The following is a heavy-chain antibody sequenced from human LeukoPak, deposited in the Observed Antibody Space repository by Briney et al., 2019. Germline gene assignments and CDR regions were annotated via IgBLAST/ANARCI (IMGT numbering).Heavy chain of an antibody. CDR1: GFTFSSYS. Sequence: GGSLRLSCAASGFTFSSYSMNWVRQAPGKGLGWVSSISSRSSYIYYTDSVKGRFTISRDNAKNSLYLQMNSLRAEDTAVYYCARDGGPGYSSSWYLYWGQGTLVTVSS. D-gene: IGHD6-13*01. J-gene: IGHJ4*02. CDR3: ARDGGPGYSSSWYLY. CDR2: ISSRSSYI. V-gene: IGHV3-21*01.